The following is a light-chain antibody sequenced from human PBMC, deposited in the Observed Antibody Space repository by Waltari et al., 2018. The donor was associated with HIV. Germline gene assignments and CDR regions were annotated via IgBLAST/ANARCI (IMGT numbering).Light chain of an antibody. V-gene: IGKV3-15*01. Sequence: IMMPQSPGTLPVSPGERATLSCRASQSVSSHFASYQQKPGQAPRLFINGASTRATVMPARFSGSGSGTEFSLTISSLQSEDFAVYYCQQYHHWPLTFGQGTRLEIK. CDR3: QQYHHWPLT. CDR1: QSVSSH. J-gene: IGKJ5*01. CDR2: GAS.